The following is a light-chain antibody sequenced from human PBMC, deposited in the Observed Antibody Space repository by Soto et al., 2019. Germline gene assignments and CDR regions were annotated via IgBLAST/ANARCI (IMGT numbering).Light chain of an antibody. V-gene: IGKV3-15*01. Sequence: ELVMTQYAATMSVSPGDRFTLSGLASQSVTSNLAWYQQKPGQAAILLIFGASTRATGLPARFSGSGSGTEFTITITSLRSEDFAVYYCQPYNHWPPTFGHGTKVEIK. J-gene: IGKJ1*01. CDR2: GAS. CDR3: QPYNHWPPT. CDR1: QSVTSN.